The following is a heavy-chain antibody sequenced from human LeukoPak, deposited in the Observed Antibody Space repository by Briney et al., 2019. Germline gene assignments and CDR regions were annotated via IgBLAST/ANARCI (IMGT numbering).Heavy chain of an antibody. Sequence: GGSLRLSCSASGLTFSSFDMYWVRQAPGKGLEYASAITSNGGSTYYADSVKGRFTISRDSSKNTLYLQMSSLRAEDTAVYYCVKDFRGIPIDYWGQGTLVTVSS. V-gene: IGHV3-64D*06. J-gene: IGHJ4*02. CDR3: VKDFRGIPIDY. CDR1: GLTFSSFD. CDR2: ITSNGGST. D-gene: IGHD3-10*01.